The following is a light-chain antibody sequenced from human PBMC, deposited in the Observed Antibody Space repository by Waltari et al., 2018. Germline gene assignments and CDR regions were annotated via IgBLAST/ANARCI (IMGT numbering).Light chain of an antibody. CDR1: QNIGRY. CDR2: EAS. V-gene: IGKV3-20*01. J-gene: IGKJ1*01. Sequence: EIVLTQSPGTLSLSPGERATLSCRASQNIGRYLVWYQQKPGQAPRLFIYEASRRANGIPDSFSGSGSGTDFSLTISRLEPEDFAVYYCQNHERLPATFGQGTKVEIK. CDR3: QNHERLPAT.